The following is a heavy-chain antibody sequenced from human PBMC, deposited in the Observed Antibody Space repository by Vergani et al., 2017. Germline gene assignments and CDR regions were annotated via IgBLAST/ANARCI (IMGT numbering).Heavy chain of an antibody. CDR1: GFTFSSYS. J-gene: IGHJ4*02. CDR3: AKRFAPYYYDSSGFYYFDY. CDR2: ISSSSSTI. Sequence: EVQLVESGGGLVKPGGSLRLSCAASGFTFSSYSMNWVRQAPGKGLEWVSYISSSSSTIYYADSVKGRVTISRDNSKNTLYLQMNSLRAEDTAVYYCAKRFAPYYYDSSGFYYFDYWGQGTLVTVSS. D-gene: IGHD3-22*01. V-gene: IGHV3-21*05.